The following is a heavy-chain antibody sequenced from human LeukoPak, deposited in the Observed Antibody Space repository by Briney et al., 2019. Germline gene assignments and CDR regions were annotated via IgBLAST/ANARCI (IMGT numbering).Heavy chain of an antibody. CDR1: GFTFSSYA. CDR2: ISYDGSNK. J-gene: IGHJ4*02. D-gene: IGHD3-22*01. CDR3: TRGEGTYYYDSSGKADY. V-gene: IGHV3-30-3*01. Sequence: GGSLRLSCAASGFTFSSYAMHWVRQAPGKGLEWVAVISYDGSNKYYADSVKGRLTISRDNSKNTLYLQMNSLRAEDTAVYYCTRGEGTYYYDSSGKADYWGQGTLVTVSS.